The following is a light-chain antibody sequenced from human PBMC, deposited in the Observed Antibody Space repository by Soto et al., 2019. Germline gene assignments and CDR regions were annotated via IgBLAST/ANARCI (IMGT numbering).Light chain of an antibody. CDR3: ATWDRSLSVYVL. Sequence: QSVLTQPPSVSAAPGQKVTISCSGSSSNVGSNYVSWYQQLPGTAPKLLIYDNNKRPSGIPDRFSGSKSGTSATLDITGLQTGVEADYYCATWDRSLSVYVLFGGGTKLNVL. CDR2: DNN. J-gene: IGLJ2*01. CDR1: SSNVGSNY. V-gene: IGLV1-51*01.